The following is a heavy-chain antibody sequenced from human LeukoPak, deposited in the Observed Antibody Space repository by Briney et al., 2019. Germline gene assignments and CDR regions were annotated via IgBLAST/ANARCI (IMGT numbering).Heavy chain of an antibody. J-gene: IGHJ4*02. CDR2: INPNSGGT. CDR3: ARARCSSTSCYIGTY. D-gene: IGHD2-2*02. CDR1: GYTFTDYY. Sequence: ASVKVSCKASGYTFTDYYMHWVRQAPGQGLEWMGWINPNSGGTNFAQRFQGRVTMTRDTSISTAYMELSRLRSDDTAVYYCARARCSSTSCYIGTYWGQGTLVTVSS. V-gene: IGHV1-2*02.